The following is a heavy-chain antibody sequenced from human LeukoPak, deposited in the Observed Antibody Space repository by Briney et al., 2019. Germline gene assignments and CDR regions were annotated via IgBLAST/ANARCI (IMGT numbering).Heavy chain of an antibody. Sequence: GSSVEVSCKASGGTFSSYAISWVRQAPGQGLEWMGRIIPIFGTANYAQKFQGRVTITTDESTSTAYMELSSLRSEDTAVYYCASRADYGEDYWGQGTLVTVSS. D-gene: IGHD4-17*01. CDR3: ASRADYGEDY. CDR1: GGTFSSYA. CDR2: IIPIFGTA. V-gene: IGHV1-69*05. J-gene: IGHJ4*02.